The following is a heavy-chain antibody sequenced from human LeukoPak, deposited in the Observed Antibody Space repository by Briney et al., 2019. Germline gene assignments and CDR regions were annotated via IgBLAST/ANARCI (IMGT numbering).Heavy chain of an antibody. CDR1: GFTISDYS. CDR3: VRDYH. Sequence: GGSLRLSCAASGFTISDYSIKWVRQSPPEGLEWGLSIVGIGTYIYYTASVKGRFPISRDNAKNSLSLHMNRLRAEDTAGYYCVRDYHWGQGTLVTVSS. J-gene: IGHJ5*02. CDR2: IVGIGTYI. V-gene: IGHV3-21*01.